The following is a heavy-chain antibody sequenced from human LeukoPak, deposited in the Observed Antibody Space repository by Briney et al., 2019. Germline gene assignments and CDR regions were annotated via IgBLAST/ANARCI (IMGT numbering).Heavy chain of an antibody. CDR3: ASPGPTIFGVVTVDY. D-gene: IGHD3-3*01. V-gene: IGHV1-69*02. CDR1: GGPFSSYT. J-gene: IGHJ4*02. Sequence: SVKVSFKASGGPFSSYTISWVRQAPGQGVEWMGRIIPILGIANYAQKFQGRVTITADKSTSTAYMELSSLRSEVTAVYYCASPGPTIFGVVTVDYWGQGTLVTVSS. CDR2: IIPILGIA.